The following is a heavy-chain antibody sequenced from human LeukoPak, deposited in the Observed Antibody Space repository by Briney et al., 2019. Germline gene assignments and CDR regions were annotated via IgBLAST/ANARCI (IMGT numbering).Heavy chain of an antibody. D-gene: IGHD3-9*01. J-gene: IGHJ4*02. V-gene: IGHV4-59*12. CDR3: ARGRGYDILTGYGDFDY. CDR1: GGSISSYY. CDR2: IYYSGST. Sequence: SETLSLTCTVSGGSISSYYWSWIRQPPGKGLEWIGYIYYSGSTNYNPSLKSRVTISVDTSKNQFSLKLSSVTAADTAVYYCARGRGYDILTGYGDFDYWGQGTLVTVSS.